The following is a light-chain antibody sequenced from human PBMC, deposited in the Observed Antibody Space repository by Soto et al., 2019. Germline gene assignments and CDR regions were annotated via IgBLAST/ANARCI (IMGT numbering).Light chain of an antibody. J-gene: IGLJ1*01. Sequence: QSVLTQPASVSGSPGQSITISCTGTSSDVGGYKYVSWYQQHPGKAPKLMIYEVSNRPSGVSNRFSGSKSGNTASLTISGLQAEDEADYYCNSYTASNTYVFGTGTKLTVL. CDR3: NSYTASNTYV. CDR2: EVS. CDR1: SSDVGGYKY. V-gene: IGLV2-14*01.